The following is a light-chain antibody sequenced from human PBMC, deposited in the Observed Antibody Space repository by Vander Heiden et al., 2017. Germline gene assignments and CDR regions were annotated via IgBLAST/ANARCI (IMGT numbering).Light chain of an antibody. CDR3: SSYTSSTTRV. J-gene: IGLJ1*01. CDR1: SSDVGGYND. V-gene: IGLV2-14*01. Sequence: QSALTPPAPVSGSPGQSITISCTGTSSDVGGYNDVSGYQQHPGKAPKRLVCDVSSRPSGVSNRLSGSKAGNAASLTISGLQAEDEADYYCSSYTSSTTRVFGTGTKVTVL. CDR2: DVS.